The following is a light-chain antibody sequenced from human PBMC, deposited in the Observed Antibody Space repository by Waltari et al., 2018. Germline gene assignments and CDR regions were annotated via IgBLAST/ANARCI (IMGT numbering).Light chain of an antibody. Sequence: DIQMTQSPSTLSASMGDRVTITCRASQSISTWLAWFQQRPGKAPKLLVYEASNLAGGVQSRFSGGGSGTEFTLTISSLQPDDFATYYCQHYHGYSPWTFGQGTKVEIK. CDR3: QHYHGYSPWT. V-gene: IGKV1-5*01. J-gene: IGKJ1*01. CDR2: EAS. CDR1: QSISTW.